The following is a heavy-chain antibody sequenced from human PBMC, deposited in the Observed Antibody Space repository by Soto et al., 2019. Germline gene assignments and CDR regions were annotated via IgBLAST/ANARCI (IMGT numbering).Heavy chain of an antibody. V-gene: IGHV4-59*01. CDR1: GGSISSYY. CDR3: ARGRRAYDAFDI. J-gene: IGHJ3*02. CDR2: IYYSGST. Sequence: SETLSLTCTVSGGSISSYYWSWIRQPPGKGLEWIGYIYYSGSTNYNPSLKSRVTISVDTSKNQFPLKLSSVTAADTAVYYCARGRRAYDAFDIWGQGTMVTVSS.